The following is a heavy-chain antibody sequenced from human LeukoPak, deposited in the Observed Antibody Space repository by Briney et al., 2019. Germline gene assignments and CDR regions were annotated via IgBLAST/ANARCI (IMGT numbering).Heavy chain of an antibody. CDR3: ARILSDYYDSSGYQGGYYFDY. CDR1: GGSFSGYY. J-gene: IGHJ4*02. V-gene: IGHV4-34*01. CDR2: INHSRST. Sequence: PSETLSLTCAVYGGSFSGYYWSWIRQPPGKGLEWIGEINHSRSTNYNPSLKSRVTISVDTSKNQFSLKLSSVTAADTAVYYCARILSDYYDSSGYQGGYYFDYWGQGTLVTVSS. D-gene: IGHD3-22*01.